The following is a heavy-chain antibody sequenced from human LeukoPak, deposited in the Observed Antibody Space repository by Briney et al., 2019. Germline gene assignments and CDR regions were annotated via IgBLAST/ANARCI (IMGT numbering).Heavy chain of an antibody. D-gene: IGHD2-2*01. J-gene: IGHJ4*02. CDR3: AKDSCSSTSCRFDY. V-gene: IGHV3-23*01. Sequence: PGGSLRLSCAASGFTFSSYAISWVRQAPGKGLEWVSAISGSGGSTYYADSVKGRFTISRDNSKNTLYLQMNSLRAEDTAVYYCAKDSCSSTSCRFDYWGQGTLVTVSS. CDR2: ISGSGGST. CDR1: GFTFSSYA.